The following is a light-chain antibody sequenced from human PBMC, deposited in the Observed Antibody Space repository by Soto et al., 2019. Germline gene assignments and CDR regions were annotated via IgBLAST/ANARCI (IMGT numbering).Light chain of an antibody. V-gene: IGLV1-40*01. CDR3: QSYDSSLSGYV. CDR1: SSNIGAGYD. Sequence: QSVLAQQPSVSGAPGQRVTLSCTGSSSNIGAGYDVHWYQQLPGTAPRLLTYGNSNRPSGVPDRFSGSNSGTSASLALTGLQAEDEADYYCQSYDSSLSGYVFGTGTKVTVL. J-gene: IGLJ1*01. CDR2: GNS.